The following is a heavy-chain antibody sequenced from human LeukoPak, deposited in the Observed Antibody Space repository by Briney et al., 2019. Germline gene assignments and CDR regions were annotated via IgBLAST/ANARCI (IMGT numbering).Heavy chain of an antibody. Sequence: GGSLRLSCGASGFTFSSFSMNWARQAPGKGLEWVSSISSSSSYIYYADSVKGRFTISRDDAKNSLYLQMNSLRADDTAVYYCAKELELTPFDYWGQGTLVTVSS. V-gene: IGHV3-21*01. CDR1: GFTFSSFS. CDR3: AKELELTPFDY. J-gene: IGHJ4*02. CDR2: ISSSSSYI. D-gene: IGHD1-26*01.